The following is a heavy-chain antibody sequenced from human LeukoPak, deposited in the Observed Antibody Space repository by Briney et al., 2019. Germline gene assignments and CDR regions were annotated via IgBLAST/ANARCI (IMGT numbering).Heavy chain of an antibody. CDR3: TRPGVTMVRGVTDMADY. CDR2: IRSKANSYAT. Sequence: GGSLRLSCAASGFTFSGSAMHWVRQASGKGLEWVGRIRSKANSYATAYAASVKGRFTISRDDSKNTAYLQMNSLKTEDTAVYYCTRPGVTMVRGVTDMADYWGQGTLVTVSS. V-gene: IGHV3-73*01. CDR1: GFTFSGSA. D-gene: IGHD3-10*01. J-gene: IGHJ4*02.